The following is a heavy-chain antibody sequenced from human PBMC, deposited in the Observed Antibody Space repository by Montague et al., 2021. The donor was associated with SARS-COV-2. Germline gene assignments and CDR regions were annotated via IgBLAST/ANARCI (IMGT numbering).Heavy chain of an antibody. V-gene: IGHV4-59*08. CDR2: VLYNKGT. D-gene: IGHD3-9*01. J-gene: IGHJ4*02. CDR3: VRHPNYDGLNGPPDF. CDR1: GVSVTDYY. Sequence: SETLSLTCTVSGVSVTDYYWSWIRQPPGKGLEWVGEVLYNKGTNYNPSLKSRVAISVDTSKNQFSLRLTSVTAADTAFYYCVRHPNYDGLNGPPDFWDQGTLVTVSS.